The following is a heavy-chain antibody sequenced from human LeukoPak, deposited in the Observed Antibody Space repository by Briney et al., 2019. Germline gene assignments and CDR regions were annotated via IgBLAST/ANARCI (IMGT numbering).Heavy chain of an antibody. V-gene: IGHV3-53*01. CDR1: GGSFSGYY. Sequence: ASETLSLTCAVYGGSFSGYYWSWVRQAPGKGLEWVSVIYSGGSTYYADSVKGRFTISRDNSKNTLYLQMNSLRAEDTAVYYCAKDPLRGYSYGRRYNWFDPWGQGTLVTVSS. D-gene: IGHD5-18*01. CDR2: IYSGGST. CDR3: AKDPLRGYSYGRRYNWFDP. J-gene: IGHJ5*02.